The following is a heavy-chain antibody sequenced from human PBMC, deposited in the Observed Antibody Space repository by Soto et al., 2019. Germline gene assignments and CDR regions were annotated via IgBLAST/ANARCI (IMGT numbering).Heavy chain of an antibody. V-gene: IGHV4-39*01. CDR3: SRRAPEGFDP. CDR2: INYSGST. Sequence: SETLSLTCVVSGGSFGSSAYYWCWIRQDPGKGLEWIGSINYSGSTYYNPSLKSRVTISVDTSRNQFSLKLSSVTAADTALYYCSRRAPEGFDPWGQGTLVTVSS. J-gene: IGHJ5*02. CDR1: GGSFGSSAYY.